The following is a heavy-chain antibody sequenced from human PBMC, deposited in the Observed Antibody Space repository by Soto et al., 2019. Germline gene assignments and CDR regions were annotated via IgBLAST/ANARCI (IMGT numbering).Heavy chain of an antibody. V-gene: IGHV3-15*01. CDR3: TTDGGIAVAGQYYYYYYGMDV. J-gene: IGHJ6*02. CDR2: IKSKTDGGTT. Sequence: TVGSLRLSCAASGFTFSNAWMSWVRQAPGKGLEWVGRIKSKTDGGTTDYAAPVKGRFTISRDDSKNTLYLQMNSLKTEDTAVYYCTTDGGIAVAGQYYYYYYGMDVWGQGTTVTVSS. D-gene: IGHD6-19*01. CDR1: GFTFSNAW.